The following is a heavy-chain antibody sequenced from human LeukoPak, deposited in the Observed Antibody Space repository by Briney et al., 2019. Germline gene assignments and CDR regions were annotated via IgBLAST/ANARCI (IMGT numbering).Heavy chain of an antibody. CDR1: GCSISSYY. V-gene: IGHV4-59*01. CDR3: ARTTMVRGTYYMDV. Sequence: PSETLSLTCTVSGCSISSYYWSWIRQPPGKGLEWIGYIYYRGYTNYNPSLKSRVTISVDTSKNQFSLKLSSVTAADTAVYYCARTTMVRGTYYMDVWGKGTTVTISS. J-gene: IGHJ6*03. CDR2: IYYRGYT. D-gene: IGHD3-10*01.